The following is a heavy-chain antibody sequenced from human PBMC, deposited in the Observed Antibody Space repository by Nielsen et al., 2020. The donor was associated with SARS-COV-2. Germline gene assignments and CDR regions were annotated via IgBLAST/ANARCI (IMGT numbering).Heavy chain of an antibody. V-gene: IGHV3-7*05. CDR1: GLIFSSFW. CDR2: INEDGSVV. CDR3: ARDAAYSRFDY. Sequence: GEFLKISCAASGLIFSSFWMVRVRQAPGKGLEWVANINEDGSVVNYVDSVKGRFTISRDNAGKSLYLQMNSLRAEDTAVYYCARDAAYSRFDYWGQGTLVTVSS. D-gene: IGHD4-11*01. J-gene: IGHJ4*02.